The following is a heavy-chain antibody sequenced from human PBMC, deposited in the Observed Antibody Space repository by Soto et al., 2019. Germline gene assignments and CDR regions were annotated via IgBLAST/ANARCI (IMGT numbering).Heavy chain of an antibody. CDR2: ISYSGST. CDR3: ASYYFHSSDYLVH. Sequence: SETLSLTCTVSGGSIISSSYYWGWIRQPPGKGLEWIGSISYSGSTYYNPSLKSRVTISVDTSKNQFSLKLSSVTAADTAVYYCASYYFHSSDYLVHWGQGTRVTVSS. CDR1: GGSIISSSYY. V-gene: IGHV4-39*01. D-gene: IGHD3-22*01. J-gene: IGHJ4*02.